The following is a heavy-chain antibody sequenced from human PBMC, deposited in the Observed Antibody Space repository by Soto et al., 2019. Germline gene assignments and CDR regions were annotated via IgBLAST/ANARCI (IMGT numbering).Heavy chain of an antibody. CDR2: ISAYNGNT. CDR1: GYTFTSYG. Sequence: QVQLVQSGAEVKKPGASVKVSCKASGYTFTSYGISWVRQAPGQGLEWMGWISAYNGNTNYAQKLQGRVTMTTDTSTSTAYIELRSLRSDDTAVYYCARDPRRGQQLVRDWFDPWGQGTLVTVSS. J-gene: IGHJ5*02. V-gene: IGHV1-18*01. CDR3: ARDPRRGQQLVRDWFDP. D-gene: IGHD6-13*01.